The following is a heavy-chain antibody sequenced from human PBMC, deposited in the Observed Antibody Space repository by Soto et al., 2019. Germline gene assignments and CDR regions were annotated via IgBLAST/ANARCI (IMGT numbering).Heavy chain of an antibody. CDR3: ARRMETAMVSDY. V-gene: IGHV4-59*08. J-gene: IGHJ4*02. CDR1: GGSIGSFY. D-gene: IGHD5-18*01. Sequence: SETLSLTCTVSGGSIGSFYWSWIRQSPGHGLEWIGYIYYTGATSYNPSLHSRVNIALDTSKNQVSLNLTSVTAVDTAMYYCARRMETAMVSDYWGQGTLVTVSS. CDR2: IYYTGAT.